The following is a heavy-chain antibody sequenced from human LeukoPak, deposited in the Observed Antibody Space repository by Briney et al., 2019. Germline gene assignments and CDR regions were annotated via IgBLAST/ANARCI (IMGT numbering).Heavy chain of an antibody. Sequence: GRSLRLSCAASGFTFSSYAMHWVRQAPGKGLEWVAVISYDGSNKYYADSMKGRFTISRDNSKNTLYLQMNSLRAEDTAVYYCARDLVAAAAPDYWGQGTLVTVSS. CDR2: ISYDGSNK. D-gene: IGHD6-13*01. J-gene: IGHJ4*02. CDR3: ARDLVAAAAPDY. V-gene: IGHV3-30-3*01. CDR1: GFTFSSYA.